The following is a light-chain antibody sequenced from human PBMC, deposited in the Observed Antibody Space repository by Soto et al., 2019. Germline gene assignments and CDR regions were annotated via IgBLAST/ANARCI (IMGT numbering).Light chain of an antibody. CDR2: GSY. CDR3: QQYGSSPLFS. CDR1: QTVGSSS. V-gene: IGKV3-20*01. J-gene: IGKJ3*01. Sequence: EIVLTQSPGTLSLSPGERATLSCSASQTVGSSSLAWYQQKPGQTPRLLIYGSYSRATGIPDRFSGSGSGTDCTLTISRLEPEDSAVYYCQQYGSSPLFSFGPGTKVDIK.